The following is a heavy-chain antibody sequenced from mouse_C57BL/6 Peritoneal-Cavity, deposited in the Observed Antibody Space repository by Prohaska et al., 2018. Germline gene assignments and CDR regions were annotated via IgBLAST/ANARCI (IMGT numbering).Heavy chain of an antibody. CDR2: IRSKSSNYAT. CDR1: GFTFNTYA. V-gene: IGHV10-3*01. J-gene: IGHJ4*01. D-gene: IGHD1-1*01. Sequence: EVQLVESGGGLVQPKGSLKLSCAASGFTFNTYAMHWVRQAPGKGLEWVALIRSKSSNYATYYADSVKDRFTISRDGSQSMLYLQMNNLKTEDTAMYYCVRVDYYGSSLYYAMDYWGQGTSVTVSS. CDR3: VRVDYYGSSLYYAMDY.